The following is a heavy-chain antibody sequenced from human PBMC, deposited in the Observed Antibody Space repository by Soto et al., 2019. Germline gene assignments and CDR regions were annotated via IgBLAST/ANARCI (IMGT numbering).Heavy chain of an antibody. J-gene: IGHJ4*02. CDR3: ARVYRITMVRGELSEY. CDR2: ISAYNGNT. Sequence: QVQLVQSGAEVKKPGASVKVSCKASGYTFTSYGISWVRQAPGQGLEWMGWISAYNGNTNYAQKLQGRVTMTTDTSTSKAYMELRSLRSDDTAVYYWARVYRITMVRGELSEYWGQGTLVTVSS. D-gene: IGHD3-10*01. CDR1: GYTFTSYG. V-gene: IGHV1-18*01.